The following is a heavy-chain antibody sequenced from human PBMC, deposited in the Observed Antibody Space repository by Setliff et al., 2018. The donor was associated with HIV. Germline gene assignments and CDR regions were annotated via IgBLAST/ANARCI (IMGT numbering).Heavy chain of an antibody. D-gene: IGHD3-22*01. CDR2: INHSGST. V-gene: IGHV4-34*01. J-gene: IGHJ4*02. Sequence: PSETLSLTCAVYGGSFSGYYWSWIRQPPGKGLEWIGEINHSGSTNYNPSLNSRVTISVDASKNQFSLKLSSVTAADTAVYYCASLPPLYDSSGYYFDYWGQGNLVTVSS. CDR3: ASLPPLYDSSGYYFDY. CDR1: GGSFSGYY.